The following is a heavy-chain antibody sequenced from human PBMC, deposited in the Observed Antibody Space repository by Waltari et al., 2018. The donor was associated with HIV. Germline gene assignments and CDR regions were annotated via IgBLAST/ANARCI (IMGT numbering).Heavy chain of an antibody. CDR3: ARDLGMADRVGDY. CDR1: GFTFRGSS. CDR2: ISSSSSYI. J-gene: IGHJ4*02. D-gene: IGHD7-27*01. Sequence: EVQLVESGGGLVKPGGSLRLSCEASGFTFRGSSMNLVRQAPGKGLEWVSSISSSSSYIYYADSVKGRFTISRDNAKNSLYLQMNSLRAEDTAVYYCARDLGMADRVGDYWGQGTLVTVSS. V-gene: IGHV3-21*01.